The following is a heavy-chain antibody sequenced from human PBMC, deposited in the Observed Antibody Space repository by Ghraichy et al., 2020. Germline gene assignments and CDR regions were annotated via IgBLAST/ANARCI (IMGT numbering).Heavy chain of an antibody. V-gene: IGHV1-69*13. Sequence: SVKVSCKASGGTFSSYAISWVRQAPGQGLEWMGGIIPIFGTANYAQKFQGRVTITADESTSTAYMELSSLRSEDTAVYYCARDQKPSHDYGDWRGDYYYGMDVWGQGPTVTVSS. CDR3: ARDQKPSHDYGDWRGDYYYGMDV. D-gene: IGHD4-17*01. CDR2: IIPIFGTA. J-gene: IGHJ6*02. CDR1: GGTFSSYA.